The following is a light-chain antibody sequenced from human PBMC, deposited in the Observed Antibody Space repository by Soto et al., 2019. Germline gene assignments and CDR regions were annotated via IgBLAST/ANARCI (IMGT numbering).Light chain of an antibody. Sequence: DIQMTQSPSTLSGYVGDRVTITCRASQTISSWLAWYQQKPGKAPKLLIYKSSTLKSGVPPRFSGSGSGTEFTLTSSSLQPDDFATYYCQHYNRYSEAFGQGPKVELQ. J-gene: IGKJ1*01. V-gene: IGKV1-5*03. CDR2: KSS. CDR1: QTISSW. CDR3: QHYNRYSEA.